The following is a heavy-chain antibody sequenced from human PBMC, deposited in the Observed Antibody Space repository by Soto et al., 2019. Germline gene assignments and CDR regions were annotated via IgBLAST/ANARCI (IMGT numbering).Heavy chain of an antibody. J-gene: IGHJ4*02. CDR2: IILSDGST. Sequence: ASVKVSCKAFCYTFTNYYMHWVRQAPGQGLEWIGRIILSDGSTHYAQMFQDRVIMTRDTSTSPGYMEVNSLRSEDSAVSYCARGGPELATIGSFDYWGQG. CDR3: ARGGPELATIGSFDY. D-gene: IGHD5-12*01. V-gene: IGHV1-46*01. CDR1: CYTFTNYY.